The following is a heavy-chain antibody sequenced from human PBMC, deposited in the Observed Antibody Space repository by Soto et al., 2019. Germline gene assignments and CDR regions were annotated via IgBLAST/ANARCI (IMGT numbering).Heavy chain of an antibody. Sequence: SEALSLTCRVCGASLNRAKYYCGGIRQVPGKGLEWIGHIYVTGAVDYNPSLRDRITISQDTSERQFSLNLRLVTAADTAVYYCARLRIATNNYKWFDPWGQGTLVTVSS. CDR2: IYVTGAV. CDR3: ARLRIATNNYKWFDP. D-gene: IGHD2-21*01. J-gene: IGHJ5*02. CDR1: GASLNRAKYY. V-gene: IGHV4-31*03.